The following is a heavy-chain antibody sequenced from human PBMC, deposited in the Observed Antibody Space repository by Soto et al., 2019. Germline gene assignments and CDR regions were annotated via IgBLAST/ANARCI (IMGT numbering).Heavy chain of an antibody. J-gene: IGHJ6*02. V-gene: IGHV3-7*03. Sequence: LRLSCAASGFTFSCCWMTWVRQAPGKGLEWVANIKHDGSEKYYVDSVKGRFTISRDDAKKSLSLQMNSLRAEDTAVYYCARGRGLDVWGQGTTVTVSS. CDR1: GFTFSCCW. CDR3: ARGRGLDV. CDR2: IKHDGSEK.